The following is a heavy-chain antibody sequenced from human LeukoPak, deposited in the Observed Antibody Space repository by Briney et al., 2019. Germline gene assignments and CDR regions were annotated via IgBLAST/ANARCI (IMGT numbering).Heavy chain of an antibody. CDR2: ISAYNGNT. V-gene: IGHV1-18*01. J-gene: IGHJ4*02. CDR1: GYTFTTYG. Sequence: ASVKVSCKASGYTFTTYGINWVRQAPGQGLEWMGWISAYNGNTNYVQKLQGRVTMTTDTSTSTAYMELRSLRSDDTAVYYCARVPARGLPDFWGQGTLVTVSS. CDR3: ARVPARGLPDF. D-gene: IGHD3-3*01.